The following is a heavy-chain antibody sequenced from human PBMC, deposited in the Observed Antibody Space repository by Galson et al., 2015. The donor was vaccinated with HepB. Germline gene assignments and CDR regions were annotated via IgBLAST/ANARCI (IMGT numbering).Heavy chain of an antibody. V-gene: IGHV1-69*10. J-gene: IGHJ5*02. CDR1: GGTFSSYA. Sequence: SVKVSCKASGGTFSSYAISWVRQAPGQGLEWMGGIIPILGIANYAQKFQGRVTITADKSTSTAYMELSSLRSEDTAVYYCAREQTGVRGASPTPNWFDPWGQGTLVTVSS. CDR2: IIPILGIA. D-gene: IGHD1-26*01. CDR3: AREQTGVRGASPTPNWFDP.